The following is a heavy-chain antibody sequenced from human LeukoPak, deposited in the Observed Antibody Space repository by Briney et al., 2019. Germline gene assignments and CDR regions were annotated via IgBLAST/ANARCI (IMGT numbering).Heavy chain of an antibody. V-gene: IGHV4-4*07. D-gene: IGHD6-19*01. Sequence: SETLSLTCTVSGGSISSYYWSWIRQPAGKGLEWIGRIYTSGSTNYNPSLKSRVTMSVDTSKNHFSLKLGSVTAADTAVYYCARGNSSGWYGGFDYWGQGILVTVSS. CDR3: ARGNSSGWYGGFDY. J-gene: IGHJ4*02. CDR1: GGSISSYY. CDR2: IYTSGST.